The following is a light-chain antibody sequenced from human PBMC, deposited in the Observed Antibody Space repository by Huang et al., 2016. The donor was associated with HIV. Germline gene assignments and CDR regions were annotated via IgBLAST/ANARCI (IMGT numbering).Light chain of an antibody. CDR2: GAS. Sequence: EIVVTQSPVTLSASPGETVTLSCRASQSIGNLAWYQQKPGQAPRLLIYGASTGVSGIPDRFSGSVSGTEFTLTISSLQSEDFAVYFCQQYNSWPPWTFGQGTKVDIK. CDR3: QQYNSWPPWT. V-gene: IGKV3-15*01. CDR1: QSIGN. J-gene: IGKJ1*01.